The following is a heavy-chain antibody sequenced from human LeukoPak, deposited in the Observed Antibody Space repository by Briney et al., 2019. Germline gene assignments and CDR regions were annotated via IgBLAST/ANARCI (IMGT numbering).Heavy chain of an antibody. CDR3: AREKTIASGFDY. J-gene: IGHJ4*02. CDR1: GITVSTNY. CDR2: IYSGGST. V-gene: IGHV3-53*01. Sequence: GGSLRLSCAASGITVSTNYMSWVRQAPGKGLEWVSVIYSGGSTYYADSVKGRFTISRDNSKNTLYLQMNSLRAEDTAVYYCAREKTIASGFDYWGQGTLVTVSS. D-gene: IGHD6-25*01.